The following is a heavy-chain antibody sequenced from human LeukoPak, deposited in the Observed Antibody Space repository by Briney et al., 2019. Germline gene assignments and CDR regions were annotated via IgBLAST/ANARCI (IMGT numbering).Heavy chain of an antibody. CDR2: ISYDGSNK. CDR3: ARDFRLVTGRGWQQKFDY. V-gene: IGHV3-30-3*01. Sequence: GGSLRLSCAASGFTFSSYAMHWVRQAPGKGLEWVAVISYDGSNKYYADSVKGRFTISRDNSKNTLYLQMNSLRAEDTAVYYCARDFRLVTGRGWQQKFDYWGQGTLVTVSS. D-gene: IGHD6-19*01. CDR1: GFTFSSYA. J-gene: IGHJ4*02.